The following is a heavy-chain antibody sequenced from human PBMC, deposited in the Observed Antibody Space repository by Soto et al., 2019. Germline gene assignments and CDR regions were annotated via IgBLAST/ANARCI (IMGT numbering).Heavy chain of an antibody. CDR2: MNPDSGNT. Sequence: QVQLVQSGAEVKKPGASVKVSCKASGYTFTNYDIHWVRQATGQGLEWMGWMNPDSGNTGQSKQFQGRVTMTRDTSISTAYMEMNSLRSDDTAVYYCARGRFRRTWFDPWGQGTLVTVSS. D-gene: IGHD3-16*01. V-gene: IGHV1-8*01. CDR1: GYTFTNYD. CDR3: ARGRFRRTWFDP. J-gene: IGHJ5*02.